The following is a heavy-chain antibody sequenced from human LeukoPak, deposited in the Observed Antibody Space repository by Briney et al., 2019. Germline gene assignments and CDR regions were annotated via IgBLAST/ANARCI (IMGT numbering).Heavy chain of an antibody. J-gene: IGHJ3*02. Sequence: PSETLSLTCTVSGGSISSYYWSWIRQPAGKGLEWIGRIHTSGSTNYNPSLKSRVTMSVDTSKNQFSLKLSSVTAADTAVYYCARVYGAGYDFRGAFDIWGQGTMVTVSS. D-gene: IGHD5-12*01. V-gene: IGHV4-4*07. CDR2: IHTSGST. CDR1: GGSISSYY. CDR3: ARVYGAGYDFRGAFDI.